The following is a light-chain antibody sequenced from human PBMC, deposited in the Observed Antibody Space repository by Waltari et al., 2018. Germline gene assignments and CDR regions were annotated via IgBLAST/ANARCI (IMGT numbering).Light chain of an antibody. CDR1: QYISNY. V-gene: IGKV1-8*01. Sequence: AFRMTQSPSSLSASTGDRVTITCRASQYISNYLAWFQQRPGKAPKLLLYEASTLQRGVPSRFSGSGSGTDFTLTITSLQSDDFATYYCQQYFNYPRTFGQGTRVEIE. CDR2: EAS. J-gene: IGKJ1*01. CDR3: QQYFNYPRT.